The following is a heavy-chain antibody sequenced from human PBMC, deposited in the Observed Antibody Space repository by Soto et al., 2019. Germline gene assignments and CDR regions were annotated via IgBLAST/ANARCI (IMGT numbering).Heavy chain of an antibody. CDR1: GGSISSYY. CDR3: ARRWGGTFDY. Sequence: QVQLQESGPGLVKPSETLSLTCTVSGGSISSYYWSWIRQPPGKGLEWIGYIYYRGSTNYNPSLTSRVTISVDTSKNQFSLKLSSVTAADTAVYYCARRWGGTFDYWGQGTLVTVSS. J-gene: IGHJ4*02. D-gene: IGHD2-21*01. CDR2: IYYRGST. V-gene: IGHV4-59*01.